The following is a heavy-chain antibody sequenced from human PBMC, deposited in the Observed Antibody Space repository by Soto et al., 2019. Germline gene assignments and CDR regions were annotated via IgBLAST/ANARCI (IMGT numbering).Heavy chain of an antibody. D-gene: IGHD5-18*01. CDR3: ARGDTAMVQIYDYYGMDV. V-gene: IGHV3-33*01. CDR2: IWYDGSNK. J-gene: IGHJ6*02. CDR1: GFTFSSYG. Sequence: GGSLRLSCAASGFTFSSYGMHWVRQAPGKGLEWVAVIWYDGSNKYYADSVKGRFTISRDNSKNTLYLQMNSLRAEGTAVYYCARGDTAMVQIYDYYGMDVWGQGTTVTVSS.